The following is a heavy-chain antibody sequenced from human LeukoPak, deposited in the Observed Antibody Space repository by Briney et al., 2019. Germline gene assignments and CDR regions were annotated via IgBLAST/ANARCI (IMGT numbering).Heavy chain of an antibody. CDR1: GFTFSSYE. V-gene: IGHV3-48*03. J-gene: IGHJ4*02. D-gene: IGHD6-13*01. CDR3: ASGDYSSSWYAGY. Sequence: GGSLRFSCAASGFTFSSYEMNWVRQAPGKRLEWVSYISSSGSTIYYADSVKGRFTISRDNAKNSLYLQMNSLRAEDTAVYYCASGDYSSSWYAGYWGQGTLVTVSS. CDR2: ISSSGSTI.